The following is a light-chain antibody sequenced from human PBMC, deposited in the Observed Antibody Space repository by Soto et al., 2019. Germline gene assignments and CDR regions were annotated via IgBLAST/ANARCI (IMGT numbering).Light chain of an antibody. J-gene: IGKJ2*01. Sequence: DIQMTQSPSSLSASVGDRVNITCQARQDISKYLNWYQQKSGKAPNLLIYDTSNLETGVPSRFSGSDSGTHFTFTINSLQPEDTAIYYCQQYDNLPRNTFGQGTKLEIK. CDR1: QDISKY. CDR3: QQYDNLPRNT. V-gene: IGKV1-33*01. CDR2: DTS.